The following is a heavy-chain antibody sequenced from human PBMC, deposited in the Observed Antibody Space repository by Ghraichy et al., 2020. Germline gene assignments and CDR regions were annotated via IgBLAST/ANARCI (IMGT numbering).Heavy chain of an antibody. D-gene: IGHD6-19*01. Sequence: GESLNISCAASGFTFSSYAMSWVRQAPGKGLEWVSTVSGSGGSTYYADSVKGRFTISRDNSKNTLYLQVNSLRAEDTAVYYCARASSRDSSGWYDYWGQGTLVTVSS. CDR1: GFTFSSYA. J-gene: IGHJ4*02. V-gene: IGHV3-23*01. CDR3: ARASSRDSSGWYDY. CDR2: VSGSGGST.